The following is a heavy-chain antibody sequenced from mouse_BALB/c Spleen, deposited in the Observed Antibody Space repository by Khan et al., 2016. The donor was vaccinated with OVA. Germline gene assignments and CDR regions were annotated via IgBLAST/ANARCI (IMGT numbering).Heavy chain of an antibody. V-gene: IGHV9-4*02. CDR1: GYTFTTAG. Sequence: LVESGPELKKPGETVRISCKASGYTFTTAGIQWVQKMPGKGLKWIGWINTHSGVPKYAEDFKGRFAFSLETSASTAYLQITNLKNEDTATYFCARGGAAYYRNDGGAMDYWDQGTSVTVSS. CDR3: ARGGAAYYRNDGGAMDY. D-gene: IGHD2-14*01. J-gene: IGHJ4*01. CDR2: INTHSGVP.